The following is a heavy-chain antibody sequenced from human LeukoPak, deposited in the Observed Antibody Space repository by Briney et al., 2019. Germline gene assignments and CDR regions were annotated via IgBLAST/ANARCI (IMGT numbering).Heavy chain of an antibody. CDR2: ISYDGSNK. CDR1: GFTFSSYA. Sequence: GGSLRLSCAASGFTFSSYAMHWVRQAPGKGLEWVAVISYDGSNKYYADSVKGRFTISRDNSKNTLYLQMNSLRAEDTAVYYCARRAGAYSHPYDYWGQGTLVTVSA. V-gene: IGHV3-30*04. J-gene: IGHJ4*02. D-gene: IGHD4/OR15-4a*01. CDR3: ARRAGAYSHPYDY.